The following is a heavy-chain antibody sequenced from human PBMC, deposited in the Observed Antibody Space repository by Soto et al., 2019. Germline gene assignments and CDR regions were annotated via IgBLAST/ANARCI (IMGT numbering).Heavy chain of an antibody. CDR2: INPTSGGT. Sequence: ASVKVSCKASGGTFSSYAISWVRQAPGQGLEWMGRINPTSGGTSTAQKFQGWVTMTTDTSISTASMELTRLTSDDTAIYYCARGDSTDCSNGVCSFFYNHDMDVWGQGTTVTVSS. D-gene: IGHD2-8*01. V-gene: IGHV1-2*04. J-gene: IGHJ6*02. CDR3: ARGDSTDCSNGVCSFFYNHDMDV. CDR1: GGTFSSYA.